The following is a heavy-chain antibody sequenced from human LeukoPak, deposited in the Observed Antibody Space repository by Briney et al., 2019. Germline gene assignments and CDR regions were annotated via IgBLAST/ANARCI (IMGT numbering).Heavy chain of an antibody. CDR1: GFTFNTFN. J-gene: IGHJ4*02. Sequence: GGSLRLSCAASGFTFNTFNMNWVRQAPGKGLEWVSSITSGGDYIYYADSVKGRFTTSKDNAKNSLSLQLNSLRVEDTAVYYCARGHYDVLAASYKWTPDYWGQGTLVTVSS. CDR3: ARGHYDVLAASYKWTPDY. V-gene: IGHV3-21*01. CDR2: ITSGGDYI. D-gene: IGHD3-9*01.